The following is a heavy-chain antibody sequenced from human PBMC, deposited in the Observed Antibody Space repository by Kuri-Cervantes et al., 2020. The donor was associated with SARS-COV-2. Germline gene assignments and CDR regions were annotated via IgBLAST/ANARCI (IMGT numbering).Heavy chain of an antibody. D-gene: IGHD2-21*01. V-gene: IGHV1-69*06. CDR1: GGTFSSYT. CDR2: IIPIFGTA. Sequence: SVKVSCKASGGTFSSYTISRVRQAPGQGLEWMGGIIPIFGTANYAQKFQGRVTITADKSTSTAYMELSSLRSEDTAVYYCARIERAYCGGDCYRRDDYWGQGTLVTVSS. J-gene: IGHJ4*02. CDR3: ARIERAYCGGDCYRRDDY.